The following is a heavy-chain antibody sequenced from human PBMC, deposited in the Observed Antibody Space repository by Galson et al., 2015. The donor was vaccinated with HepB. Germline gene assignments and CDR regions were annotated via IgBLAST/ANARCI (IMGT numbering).Heavy chain of an antibody. CDR1: TFIFSTYS. CDR2: ISSGTTTI. J-gene: IGHJ4*02. V-gene: IGHV3-48*04. D-gene: IGHD1-26*01. Sequence: SLRLSCAASTFIFSTYSMNWVRQAPGKGLEWVSYISSGTTTIYYADSVKGRFTISRDNAKNSLYLQMNSLRTEDTAVYYCARDRIVGGANGGMGYWGQGTLVTVSS. CDR3: ARDRIVGGANGGMGY.